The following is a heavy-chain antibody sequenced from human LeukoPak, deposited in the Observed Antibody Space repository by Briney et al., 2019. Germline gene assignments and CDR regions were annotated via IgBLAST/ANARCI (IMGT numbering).Heavy chain of an antibody. D-gene: IGHD2-8*01. J-gene: IGHJ6*03. V-gene: IGHV1-2*02. Sequence: ASVKVSCKASGHTFTGYYMHWVRQAPGQGLEWVGRINCNSGDANSAQKFQGRVTMTRDTSVSTAYMDLSSVTSDDTAVYFCARSAGHCSNGICFTDYYMDVWGRGTPVTVSS. CDR2: INCNSGDA. CDR1: GHTFTGYY. CDR3: ARSAGHCSNGICFTDYYMDV.